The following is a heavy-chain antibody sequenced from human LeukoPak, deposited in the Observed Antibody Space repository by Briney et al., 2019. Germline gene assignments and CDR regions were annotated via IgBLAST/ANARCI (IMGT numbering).Heavy chain of an antibody. CDR2: ISTSSSYI. Sequence: GGSLRLSCTASGFTFSSYSMNWVRQAPGKGLEWVSSISTSSSYIYYADSVKGRFTISRDNARNSLYLQMNSLRAEDTTVYYCAKDRHYGSSWYGAGDYWGQGTLVTVSS. CDR3: AKDRHYGSSWYGAGDY. V-gene: IGHV3-21*04. J-gene: IGHJ4*02. CDR1: GFTFSSYS. D-gene: IGHD6-13*01.